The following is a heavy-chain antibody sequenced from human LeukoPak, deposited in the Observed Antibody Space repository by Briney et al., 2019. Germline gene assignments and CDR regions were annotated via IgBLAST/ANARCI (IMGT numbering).Heavy chain of an antibody. CDR3: ARGSGSTYYDLDY. D-gene: IGHD3-22*01. V-gene: IGHV1-69*05. J-gene: IGHJ4*02. Sequence: SVKVSCKASGGTFSSYAISWVRQAPGQGLEWMGVIIPIFGTANYAQKFQGRVTITTDESTSTAYMELSSLRSEDTAVYYCARGSGSTYYDLDYWGQGTLVTVSS. CDR2: IIPIFGTA. CDR1: GGTFSSYA.